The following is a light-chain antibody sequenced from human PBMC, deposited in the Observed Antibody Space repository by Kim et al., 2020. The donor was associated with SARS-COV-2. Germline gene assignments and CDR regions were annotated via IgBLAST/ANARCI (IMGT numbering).Light chain of an antibody. J-gene: IGLJ3*02. V-gene: IGLV10-54*04. CDR2: RNA. CDR1: RNNVGNQG. CDR3: SAWDSSLSAWV. Sequence: PTATLTCTGNRNNVGNQGAAWLQQHQGHPPKLLSYRNANRPSGISERFSTSRSGNTASLTITGLQAEDEADYYCSAWDSSLSAWVFGGGTQLTVL.